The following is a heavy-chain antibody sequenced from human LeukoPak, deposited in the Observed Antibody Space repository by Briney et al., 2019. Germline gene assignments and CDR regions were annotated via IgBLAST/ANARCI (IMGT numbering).Heavy chain of an antibody. J-gene: IGHJ4*02. CDR1: GGSISRSSYY. V-gene: IGHV4-39*02. CDR3: ARDHGNISWFYY. CDR2: IDYSGTT. Sequence: SETLSLTCTVSGGSISRSSYYWGWIRQPPGKGLEWIGTIDYSGTTYYNSSLKSRVTMSVDTSKNQFSLKLTSVTAADTAMYYCARDHGNISWFYYWGQGILVAVSS. D-gene: IGHD6-13*01.